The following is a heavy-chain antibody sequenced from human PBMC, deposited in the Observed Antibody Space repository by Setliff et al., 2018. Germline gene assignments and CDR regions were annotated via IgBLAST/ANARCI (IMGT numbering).Heavy chain of an antibody. Sequence: PGGSLRLSCETSGFPLYTYDMNWVRQAPGKALEWISFISHGGATKYYADSVKGRFTISRDNAKNSVFLDMNSLRVDDTATYYCATTRVWIPVLDSCGQGTLVTVSS. CDR1: GFPLYTYD. J-gene: IGHJ4*02. CDR2: ISHGGATK. V-gene: IGHV3-48*01. CDR3: ATTRVWIPVLDS. D-gene: IGHD5-18*01.